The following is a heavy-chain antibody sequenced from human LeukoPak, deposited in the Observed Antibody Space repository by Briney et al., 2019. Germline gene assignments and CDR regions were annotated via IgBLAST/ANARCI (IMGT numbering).Heavy chain of an antibody. V-gene: IGHV1-69*06. CDR1: GRTFSNYA. CDR3: ARELGEGYADY. Sequence: ASVKVSCKASGRTFSNYAITWVRQAPGQGLEWMGGIIPIFGTTNHAQKFQGRVTITADRSTSTAYMELSSLRSEDTGVYFCARELGEGYADYWGQGTLVTVSS. J-gene: IGHJ4*02. CDR2: IIPIFGTT. D-gene: IGHD2-2*01.